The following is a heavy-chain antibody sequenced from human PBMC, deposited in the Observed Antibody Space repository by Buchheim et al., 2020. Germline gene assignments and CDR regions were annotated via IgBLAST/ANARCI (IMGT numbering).Heavy chain of an antibody. CDR1: GFTFSSYA. CDR2: ISGSGGSP. CDR3: AKLWAQYVVGATTNY. J-gene: IGHJ4*02. Sequence: EVQLLESGGGLVQPGGSLRLSCAASGFTFSSYAMSWVRQAPGKGLEWVSAISGSGGSPYYADSVKGRFTTSSANSKNTLYLQMNSLRAEDTAVYYCAKLWAQYVVGATTNYWGQGTL. V-gene: IGHV3-23*01. D-gene: IGHD1-26*01.